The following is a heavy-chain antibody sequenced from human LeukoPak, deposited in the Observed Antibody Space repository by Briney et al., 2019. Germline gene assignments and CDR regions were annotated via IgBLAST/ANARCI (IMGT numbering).Heavy chain of an antibody. CDR3: ARGDTAPVDY. CDR1: GFTFSSYA. J-gene: IGHJ4*02. CDR2: ISGSGGST. Sequence: GGSLRLSCAASGFTFSSYAMSWVRQAPGKGLEWVSAISGSGGSTYYADSVKGRFTISRDNSKNTVYLQINSLRAEDTAVYYCARGDTAPVDYWGQGTLVTVS. D-gene: IGHD5-18*01. V-gene: IGHV3-23*01.